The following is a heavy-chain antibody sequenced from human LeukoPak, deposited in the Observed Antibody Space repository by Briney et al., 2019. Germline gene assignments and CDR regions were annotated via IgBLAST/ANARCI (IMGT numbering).Heavy chain of an antibody. D-gene: IGHD2-8*01. CDR3: ARTIMVYANRGDY. CDR1: GGSISSSSYY. Sequence: SETLSLTCTVSGGSISSSSYYWGWIRQPPGKGLEWIGSIYYSGSTYYNPSLKSRVTISVDTSKNQFSLKLSSVTAADTAVYYCARTIMVYANRGDYWGQGTLVTVSS. V-gene: IGHV4-39*01. CDR2: IYYSGST. J-gene: IGHJ4*02.